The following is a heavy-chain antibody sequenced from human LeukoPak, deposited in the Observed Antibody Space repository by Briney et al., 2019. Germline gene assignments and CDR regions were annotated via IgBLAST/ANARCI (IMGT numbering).Heavy chain of an antibody. CDR1: GFTFSSYS. J-gene: IGHJ4*02. D-gene: IGHD5-24*01. V-gene: IGHV3-21*01. Sequence: GGSLRLSCAASGFTFSSYSMNWVRQAPGKGLEWVSSISSSSSYIYYADSVKGRFTISRDNAKNSLYLQMNSLRAEDTAVYYCAREKTGSDGYNHGFDHWGQGALVTVSS. CDR3: AREKTGSDGYNHGFDH. CDR2: ISSSSSYI.